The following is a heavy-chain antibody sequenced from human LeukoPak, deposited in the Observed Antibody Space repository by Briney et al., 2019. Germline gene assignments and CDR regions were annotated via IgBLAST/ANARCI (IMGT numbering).Heavy chain of an antibody. V-gene: IGHV3-23*01. CDR1: GFTFSSYA. CDR3: AKDDSSGYYSFDY. D-gene: IGHD3-22*01. J-gene: IGHJ4*02. Sequence: PGGSLRLSCAASGFTFSSYAMSWVRQAPGKGLEWFSVISGSGGSTYYADSVKGRFTISRDNSKNTLYLQMNSLRAEDTAVYYCAKDDSSGYYSFDYWGQGTLVTVSS. CDR2: ISGSGGST.